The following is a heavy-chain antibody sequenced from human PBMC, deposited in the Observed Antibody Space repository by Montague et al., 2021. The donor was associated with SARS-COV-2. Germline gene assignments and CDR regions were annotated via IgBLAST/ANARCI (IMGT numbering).Heavy chain of an antibody. V-gene: IGHV4-39*01. CDR3: ARQKMGSVTIFGVVMHDRWFGP. J-gene: IGHJ5*02. Sequence: SETLSLTCTVSGGSISSSSYYWGWIRQPPGKGLEWIGNIYYSGSTYYNPSLKSRVTISVDTSKNQFSLKLSSVTAADTAVYYCARQKMGSVTIFGVVMHDRWFGPGGQGTLVTVSP. CDR2: IYYSGST. D-gene: IGHD3-3*01. CDR1: GGSISSSSYY.